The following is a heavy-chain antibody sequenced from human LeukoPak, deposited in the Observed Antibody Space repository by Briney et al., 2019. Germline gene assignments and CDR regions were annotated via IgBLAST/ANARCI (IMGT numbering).Heavy chain of an antibody. V-gene: IGHV3-30-3*01. CDR1: GFTFRSYA. CDR2: ISYDGSNK. Sequence: GGSLRLSCAASGFTFRSYAMHWVRQAPGKGLEWVTFISYDGSNKYYADSVKGRFTVSRDNAKNSLYLQMNSLRAEDMALYYCAKDSRYSYGSPDWYFDLRGRGTLVTVSS. J-gene: IGHJ2*01. CDR3: AKDSRYSYGSPDWYFDL. D-gene: IGHD5-18*01.